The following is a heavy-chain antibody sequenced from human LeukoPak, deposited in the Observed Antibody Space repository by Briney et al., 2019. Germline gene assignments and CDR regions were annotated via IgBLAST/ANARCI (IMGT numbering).Heavy chain of an antibody. J-gene: IGHJ4*02. V-gene: IGHV3-74*01. D-gene: IGHD1-26*01. CDR2: IDPDGSFT. CDR1: GFTFSSYW. CDR3: IRGTVGAPGNDY. Sequence: GGALRLSCAASGFTFSSYWMHWVRQAPGKGLVWVSRIDPDGSFTSYADSVRGRFTISRDNAKNTLYLQMSSLRAEDTAVYYCIRGTVGAPGNDYWGQGTLVTASS.